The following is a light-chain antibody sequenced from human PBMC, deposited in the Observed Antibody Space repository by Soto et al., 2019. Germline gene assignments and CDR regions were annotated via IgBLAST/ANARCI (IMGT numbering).Light chain of an antibody. CDR3: SSYTTSSPVV. V-gene: IGLV2-14*01. Sequence: QSVLTQPASVSGSPGQSITISCSGTSSDVGGYKYVSWYQQHPGKAPKLMIHEVSNRPSGVSNRFSGSKSGNTASLTISGLQAEDEADYYCSSYTTSSPVVFGGGTKLTVL. CDR1: SSDVGGYKY. CDR2: EVS. J-gene: IGLJ3*02.